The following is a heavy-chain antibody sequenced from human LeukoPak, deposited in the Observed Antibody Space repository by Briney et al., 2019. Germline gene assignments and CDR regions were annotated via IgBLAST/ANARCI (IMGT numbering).Heavy chain of an antibody. J-gene: IGHJ4*02. CDR1: GHTFTAYY. CDR3: ATYYFDTSARD. V-gene: IGHV1-2*02. D-gene: IGHD3-22*01. CDR2: INPNSGGT. Sequence: ASVKVSCEASGHTFTAYYMFWVRQAPGQRLEWMGWINPNSGGTNLAPKFQGRVTLTRDTSISTAYMELSDLTSDDTAVYFCATYYFDTSARDWGQGTLVTVSS.